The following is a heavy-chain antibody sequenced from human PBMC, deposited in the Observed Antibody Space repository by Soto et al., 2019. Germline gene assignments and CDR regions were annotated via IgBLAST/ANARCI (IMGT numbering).Heavy chain of an antibody. CDR2: IYYSGST. D-gene: IGHD1-1*01. CDR1: GGSISSYY. Sequence: SETLSLTCTVSGGSISSYYWSWIRQPPGKGLEWIGYIYYSGSTNYNPSLKSRVTISVDTSKNQFSLKLSSVTAADTAVYYCARAGGWKRYRMDVWGQGTTVTVSS. CDR3: ARAGGWKRYRMDV. V-gene: IGHV4-59*01. J-gene: IGHJ6*02.